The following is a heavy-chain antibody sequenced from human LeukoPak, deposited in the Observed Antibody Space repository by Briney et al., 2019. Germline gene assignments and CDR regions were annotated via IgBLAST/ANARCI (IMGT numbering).Heavy chain of an antibody. CDR2: IYVDGRTT. CDR1: GFTFSNYW. Sequence: GSLRLSCVASGFTFSNYWMHWVRQPPGKGLVWVSRIYVDGRTTNYADSVKGRFTISRDNAKNTVYLEMNSLSVEDTATYYCIRDFRSADLWGQGTLVTVTS. CDR3: IRDFRSADL. J-gene: IGHJ5*02. V-gene: IGHV3-74*01.